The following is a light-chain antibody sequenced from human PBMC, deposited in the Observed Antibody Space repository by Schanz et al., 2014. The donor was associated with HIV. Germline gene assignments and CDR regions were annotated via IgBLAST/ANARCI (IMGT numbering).Light chain of an antibody. V-gene: IGKV3-20*01. J-gene: IGKJ1*01. CDR2: DAS. CDR3: QQYGSSPWT. CDR1: QSVSTY. Sequence: EIVLTQSPATLSLSPGERATLSCRASQSVSTYLAWYQQKPGQAPRLVTYDASNRATGIPDRFSGSGSGTDFTLTISRLEPEDFAVYYCQQYGSSPWTFGQGTKVEIK.